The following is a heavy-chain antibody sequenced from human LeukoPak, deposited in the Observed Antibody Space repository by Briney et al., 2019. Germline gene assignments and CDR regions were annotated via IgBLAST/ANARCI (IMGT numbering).Heavy chain of an antibody. CDR1: GGSISSYY. D-gene: IGHD6-13*01. CDR3: ARVREGSSWSTFDY. V-gene: IGHV4-59*13. J-gene: IGHJ4*02. CDR2: IYYSGNT. Sequence: SETLSLTCTVSGGSISSYYWSWIRQPPGEGLKWIGYIYYSGNTNYNPSLKRRVTISVDTSKNQFSLKLRSVTAADTAVYYCARVREGSSWSTFDYWGQGTLVTVSS.